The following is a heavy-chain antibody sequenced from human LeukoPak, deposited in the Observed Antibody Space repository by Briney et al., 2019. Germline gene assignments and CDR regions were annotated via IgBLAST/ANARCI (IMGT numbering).Heavy chain of an antibody. CDR1: GYTFTSYA. D-gene: IGHD3-10*01. Sequence: ASVKVSCKASGYTFTSYAMNWVRQAPGQGLEWMGWINTNTGNPTYAQGFTGRFVLSLDTSVSTAYLQISSLKAEDTAVYYCARDTGFSMLRGILFWGQGALVTVSS. CDR3: ARDTGFSMLRGILF. V-gene: IGHV7-4-1*02. CDR2: INTNTGNP. J-gene: IGHJ4*02.